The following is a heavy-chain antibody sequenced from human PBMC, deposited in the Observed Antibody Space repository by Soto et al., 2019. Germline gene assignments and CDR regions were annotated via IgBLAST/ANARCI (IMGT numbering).Heavy chain of an antibody. Sequence: GGSLRLSCAASGFTFTRYSMNWVRQAPGKGLEWVSSISSTTNYIYYGDSMKGRFTISRDNAKNTLYLQMNSLRAEDTAVFYCGRGGSDSPMAPGYWGQGTLVTVSS. CDR1: GFTFTRYS. CDR3: GRGGSDSPMAPGY. J-gene: IGHJ4*02. CDR2: ISSTTNYI. D-gene: IGHD5-18*01. V-gene: IGHV3-21*01.